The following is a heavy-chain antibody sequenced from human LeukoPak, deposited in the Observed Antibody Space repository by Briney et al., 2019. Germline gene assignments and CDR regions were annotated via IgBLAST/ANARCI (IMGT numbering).Heavy chain of an antibody. CDR2: IIPIFGTA. Sequence: SVKVSCKASGGTFSSYAISWVRQAPGQGLEWMGGIIPIFGTANYTQKFQGRVTITADESTSTAYTELSSLRSEDTAVYYCARGEESQDWFDPWGQGTLVTVSS. J-gene: IGHJ5*02. V-gene: IGHV1-69*13. CDR1: GGTFSSYA. CDR3: ARGEESQDWFDP.